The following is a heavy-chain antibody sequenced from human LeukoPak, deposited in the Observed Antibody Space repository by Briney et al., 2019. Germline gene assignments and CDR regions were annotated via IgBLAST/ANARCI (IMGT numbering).Heavy chain of an antibody. CDR2: IYTSGST. CDR3: ARDSPYYYDSSGTVMYYYYYYMDV. J-gene: IGHJ6*03. CDR1: GGSISSGSYY. D-gene: IGHD3-22*01. V-gene: IGHV4-61*02. Sequence: SQTLSLTCTVSGGSISSGSYYWSWIRQPAGKGLEWIGRIYTSGSTNYNPSLKSRVTISVDTSKNQFSLKLSSVTAADTAVYYCARDSPYYYDSSGTVMYYYYYYMDVWGKGTTVTISS.